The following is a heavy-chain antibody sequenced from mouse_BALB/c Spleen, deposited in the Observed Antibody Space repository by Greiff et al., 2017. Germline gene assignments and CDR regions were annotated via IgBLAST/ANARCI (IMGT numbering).Heavy chain of an antibody. CDR1: GFTFSSYA. CDR3: ARNYGSSRAMDY. V-gene: IGHV5-9-4*01. CDR2: ISSGGSYT. Sequence: EVQRVESGGGLVKPGGSLKLSCAASGFTFSSYAMSWVRQSPEKRLEWVAEISSGGSYTYYPDTVTGRFTISRDNAKNTLYLEMSSLRSEDTAMYYCARNYGSSRAMDYWGQGTSVTVSS. J-gene: IGHJ4*01. D-gene: IGHD1-1*01.